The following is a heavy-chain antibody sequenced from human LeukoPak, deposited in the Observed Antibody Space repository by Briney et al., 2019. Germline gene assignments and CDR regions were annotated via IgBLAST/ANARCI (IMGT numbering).Heavy chain of an antibody. D-gene: IGHD3-10*01. V-gene: IGHV1-2*02. CDR3: ARRADAGNYLMDY. CDR1: GYTFTDYY. J-gene: IGHJ4*02. CDR2: INPNSGGT. Sequence: ASVKVSCKASGYTFTDYYIHWVRQAPGQGLEWMGWINPNSGGTNYAESSQGRVTMTSDTPITTAYMDLSRLTSDDTAVYYCARRADAGNYLMDYWGQGTLVTVSS.